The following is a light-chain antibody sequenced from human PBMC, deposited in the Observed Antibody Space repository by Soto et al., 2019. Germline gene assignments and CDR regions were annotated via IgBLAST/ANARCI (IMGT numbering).Light chain of an antibody. CDR2: AAS. V-gene: IGKV1-17*01. CDR3: LQLNAYPLT. J-gene: IGKJ5*01. Sequence: QMTQSPSSLSASVGEKIIITCRASRDVGSDVSWYQQKPGQAPKLLIYAASNLYTGVPSRFSGSRSGTEFTLTISSLQPEDFASYYCLQLNAYPLTFGQGTRLEIK. CDR1: RDVGSD.